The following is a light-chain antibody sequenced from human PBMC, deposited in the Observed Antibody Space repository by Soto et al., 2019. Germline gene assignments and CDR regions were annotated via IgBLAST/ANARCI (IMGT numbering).Light chain of an antibody. CDR2: EVS. Sequence: DVVMTQTPLSLSVAPGQPASISCKSSQSLLHITGETFLFWYLQKPGQSPQLLIYEVSTRVSGVPDRFRGGGSGKDFTLEISRVETDDVGIYYCMQSTQLSPTFGQGTRLEIK. CDR3: MQSTQLSPT. J-gene: IGKJ5*01. CDR1: QSLLHITGETF. V-gene: IGKV2D-29*02.